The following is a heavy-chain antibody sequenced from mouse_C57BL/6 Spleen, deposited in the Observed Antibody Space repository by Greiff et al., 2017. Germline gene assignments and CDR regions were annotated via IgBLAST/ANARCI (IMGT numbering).Heavy chain of an antibody. D-gene: IGHD1-1*01. J-gene: IGHJ2*01. CDR1: GYTFTSYW. CDR3: ARKRLTDYFDY. CDR2: IDPSDSYT. Sequence: QVQLQQPGAELVKPGASVKLSCKASGYTFTSYWMQWVKQRPGQGLEWIGEIDPSDSYTNYNQKFKGKATLTVDTSSSTAYMQLSSLTSEDSAVYYCARKRLTDYFDYWGQGTTLTVSS. V-gene: IGHV1-50*01.